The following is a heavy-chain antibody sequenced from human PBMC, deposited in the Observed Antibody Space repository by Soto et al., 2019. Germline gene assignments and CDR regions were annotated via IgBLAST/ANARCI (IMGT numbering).Heavy chain of an antibody. J-gene: IGHJ1*01. V-gene: IGHV4-59*08. D-gene: IGHD2-21*01. CDR2: IYSSGST. Sequence: SETLSLTCTVSGGSISRYYWSWIRQPPGKGLEWIGYIYSSGSTDYNPSLKSRVTISVDTPKNQFSLRLDFVTAADTAVYYCARSPYCGADCSYGTTEYFQHWGQGALVTVSS. CDR3: ARSPYCGADCSYGTTEYFQH. CDR1: GGSISRYY.